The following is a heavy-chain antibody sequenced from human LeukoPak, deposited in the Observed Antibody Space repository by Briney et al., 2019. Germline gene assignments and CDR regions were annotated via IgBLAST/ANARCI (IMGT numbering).Heavy chain of an antibody. CDR1: GFTFSSYG. V-gene: IGHV3-30*02. CDR3: AKDMGGGSSGYRGEYYFDY. D-gene: IGHD3-22*01. Sequence: GGSLRLSCAASGFTFSSYGMHWVRQAPGKGLEWVAFIRYDGSNKYYADSVKGRFTISRDNSKNTLYLQMNSLRAEDTAVYYCAKDMGGGSSGYRGEYYFDYWGQGTLVTVSS. CDR2: IRYDGSNK. J-gene: IGHJ4*02.